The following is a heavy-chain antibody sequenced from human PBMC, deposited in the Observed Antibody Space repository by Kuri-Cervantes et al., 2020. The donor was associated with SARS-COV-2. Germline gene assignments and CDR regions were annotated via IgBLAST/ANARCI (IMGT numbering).Heavy chain of an antibody. Sequence: SETLSLTCTVSGGSISSYYWSWIRQPAGKGLEWIGRIYTSGSTNYNPSHKSRVTRSVDTPKNQFSLKMSSVTAADTAVNYCAGDGVVDTAMIRYYYSYMDVWGKGTPVTVSS. J-gene: IGHJ6*03. V-gene: IGHV4-4*07. CDR3: AGDGVVDTAMIRYYYSYMDV. D-gene: IGHD5-18*01. CDR1: GGSISSYY. CDR2: IYTSGST.